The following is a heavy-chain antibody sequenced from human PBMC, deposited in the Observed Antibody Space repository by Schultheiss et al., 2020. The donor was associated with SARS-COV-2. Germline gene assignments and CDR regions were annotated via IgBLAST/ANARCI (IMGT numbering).Heavy chain of an antibody. V-gene: IGHV4-59*12. Sequence: GSLRLSCGASGFIFSRYWMSWVRPAPGQGLEWIGYIYYIGTTNYNPSLKSRVTISVDTSKNQFSLKLSSVTAADTAVYYCAREGPNYDYSILWGQGTLVTVSS. D-gene: IGHD4-11*01. CDR3: AREGPNYDYSIL. J-gene: IGHJ4*02. CDR1: GFIFSRYW. CDR2: IYYIGTT.